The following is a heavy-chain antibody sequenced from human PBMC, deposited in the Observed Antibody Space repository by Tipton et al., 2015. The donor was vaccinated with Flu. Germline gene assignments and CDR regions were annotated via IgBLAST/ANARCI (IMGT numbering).Heavy chain of an antibody. Sequence: TLSLTCSVSGTSISSYYWTWIRQPPGKGLEWIGLIYHTGMTNYKSSLRSRLTMSLDTSKSQVSLKLTSVTAADTAMYYCARADKYTSSPLEGGMDVWGQGTTVTVSS. D-gene: IGHD6-13*01. CDR2: IYHTGMT. CDR1: GTSISSYY. J-gene: IGHJ6*02. V-gene: IGHV4-59*01. CDR3: ARADKYTSSPLEGGMDV.